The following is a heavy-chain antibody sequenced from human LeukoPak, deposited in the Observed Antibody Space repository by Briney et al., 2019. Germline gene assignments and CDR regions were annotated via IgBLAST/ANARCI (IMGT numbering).Heavy chain of an antibody. J-gene: IGHJ4*02. D-gene: IGHD3-22*01. CDR3: ARGYYDSSDYPTYFDY. CDR2: ISGYNGNT. V-gene: IGHV1-18*01. CDR1: GYTFSNYG. Sequence: ASVRVSCKASGYTFSNYGISWVRQAPGQGLEWMGWISGYNGNTNYAQKLQGRVTMTTDTSTYTAYMELRSLRSDDTAAYYCARGYYDSSDYPTYFDYWGQGTLVTVSS.